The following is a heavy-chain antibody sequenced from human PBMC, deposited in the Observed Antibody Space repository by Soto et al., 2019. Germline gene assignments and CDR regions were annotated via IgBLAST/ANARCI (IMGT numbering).Heavy chain of an antibody. Sequence: PSETLSLTCTVSGGSISSSSYYWGWIRQPPGKGLEWIGSIYYSGSTYYNPSLKSRVTISVDTSKNQFSLKLSSVTAADTAVYCCARQNGYSYGYLNWFDPWGQGTLVTVSS. CDR1: GGSISSSSYY. J-gene: IGHJ5*02. D-gene: IGHD5-18*01. CDR2: IYYSGST. V-gene: IGHV4-39*01. CDR3: ARQNGYSYGYLNWFDP.